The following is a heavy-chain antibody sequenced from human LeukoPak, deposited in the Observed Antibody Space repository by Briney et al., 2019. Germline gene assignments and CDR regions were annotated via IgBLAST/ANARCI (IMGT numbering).Heavy chain of an antibody. J-gene: IGHJ4*02. D-gene: IGHD1-26*01. CDR3: ARDLRVGATKGGFDY. CDR1: GFTFSSYW. V-gene: IGHV3-74*01. Sequence: GGSLRLSCAASGFTFSSYWMHWVRQAPGKGLVWVSRINSDGSSTSYADSVKGRFTISRDNAKNSLYLQMNSLRAEDTAVYYCARDLRVGATKGGFDYWGQGTLVTVSS. CDR2: INSDGSST.